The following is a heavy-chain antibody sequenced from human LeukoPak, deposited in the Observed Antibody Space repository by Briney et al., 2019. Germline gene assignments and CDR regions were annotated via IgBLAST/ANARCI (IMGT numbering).Heavy chain of an antibody. Sequence: ASVTVSCKASGYNFITYAMNWVRQATGQGLEWMGWMNPNSGNTGYAQKFQGRVTMTRNTSISTAYMELSSLRSEDTAVYYCARVGIVVGVYYYYGMDVWGQGTTVTVSS. D-gene: IGHD2-15*01. J-gene: IGHJ6*02. V-gene: IGHV1-8*02. CDR1: GYNFITYA. CDR3: ARVGIVVGVYYYYGMDV. CDR2: MNPNSGNT.